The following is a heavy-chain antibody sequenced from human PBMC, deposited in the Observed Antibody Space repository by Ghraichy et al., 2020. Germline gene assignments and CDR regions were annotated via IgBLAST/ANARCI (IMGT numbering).Heavy chain of an antibody. D-gene: IGHD5-18*01. V-gene: IGHV4-34*01. CDR3: ARGGYSYGYWGYYYGMDV. CDR1: GGSFSGYY. J-gene: IGHJ6*02. CDR2: INHSGST. Sequence: SETLSLTCAVYGGSFSGYYWSWIRQPPGKGLEWIGEINHSGSTNYNPSLKSRVTISVDTSKNQFSLKLSSVTAADTAVYYCARGGYSYGYWGYYYGMDVWGQGTTVTVSS.